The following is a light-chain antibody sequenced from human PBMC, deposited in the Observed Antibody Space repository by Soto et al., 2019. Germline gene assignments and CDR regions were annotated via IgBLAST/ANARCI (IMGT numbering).Light chain of an antibody. J-gene: IGLJ1*01. V-gene: IGLV1-51*01. CDR3: GTWDSSLSAGPYV. CDR2: DNN. Sequence: QSVLTQPPSLSAAPGQKVTISCSGSSSNIGNNYVSWYQQLPGTAPKLLIYDNNKRPSGIPDRFSGSKSGTSATPGITGLQTGDEADYYCGTWDSSLSAGPYVFGTGTKVTVL. CDR1: SSNIGNNY.